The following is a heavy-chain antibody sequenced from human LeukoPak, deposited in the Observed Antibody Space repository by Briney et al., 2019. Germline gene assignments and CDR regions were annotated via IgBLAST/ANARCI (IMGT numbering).Heavy chain of an antibody. CDR3: AKDYYSRAWYGGLEL. V-gene: IGHV3-30*18. D-gene: IGHD3-22*01. CDR2: TSNDGDKD. J-gene: IGHJ3*01. Sequence: PGGSLRLSCAASGFTFSSYGVHWVRQAPGRGLDWLAVTSNDGDKDYYADSVKGRFTIYRENSKNTLYLQMNSLKVEDTAVYYCAKDYYSRAWYGGLELWGQGTTVNVSP. CDR1: GFTFSSYG.